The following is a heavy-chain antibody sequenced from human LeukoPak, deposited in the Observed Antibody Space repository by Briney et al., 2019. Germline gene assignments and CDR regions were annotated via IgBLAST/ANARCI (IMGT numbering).Heavy chain of an antibody. J-gene: IGHJ3*01. CDR1: GGSISSGGYY. D-gene: IGHD3-22*01. Sequence: SETLSLSCIVSGGSISSGGYYWSWIRQHPGKGLEWIAFIYYSGRTSYNQSLQSRVTISADMSENQFSLKLTSVTAADTAVYYCARGGYHDAFDLWGQGTMVTVSS. CDR2: IYYSGRT. V-gene: IGHV4-31*03. CDR3: ARGGYHDAFDL.